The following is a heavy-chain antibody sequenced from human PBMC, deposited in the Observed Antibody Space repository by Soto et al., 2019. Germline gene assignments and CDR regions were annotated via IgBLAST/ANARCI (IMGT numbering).Heavy chain of an antibody. V-gene: IGHV4-34*01. Sequence: PSETLSLTCAVYGGSFSGYYWSWIRQPPGKGLEWIGEINHSGSTNYNPSLKSRVTISVDTSKNQFSLKLSSVTAADTAVYYCARDESIAATGWFDPWGQGTLVTVSS. J-gene: IGHJ5*02. D-gene: IGHD6-6*01. CDR1: GGSFSGYY. CDR2: INHSGST. CDR3: ARDESIAATGWFDP.